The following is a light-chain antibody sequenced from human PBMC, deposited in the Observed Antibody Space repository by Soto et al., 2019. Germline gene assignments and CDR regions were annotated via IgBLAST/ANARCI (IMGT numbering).Light chain of an antibody. CDR2: DVI. Sequence: QSALTQPRSVSGSLGQSVTICCNGTSSDVGAYDFVSWYQQNPGKAPRLIIFDVIKRPSGVPDRFSGSKSGNTASLTISGLQSEDEAYYYCSLFTTSGTWVFGGGTKLTVL. CDR1: SSDVGAYDF. CDR3: SLFTTSGTWV. V-gene: IGLV2-11*01. J-gene: IGLJ3*02.